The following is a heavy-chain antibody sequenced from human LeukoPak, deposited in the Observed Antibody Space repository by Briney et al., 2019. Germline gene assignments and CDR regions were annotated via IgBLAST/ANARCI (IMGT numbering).Heavy chain of an antibody. CDR1: GGSISSHY. D-gene: IGHD1-1*01. CDR3: AREVRTGYYFDY. J-gene: IGHJ4*02. V-gene: IGHV4-59*11. CDR2: IYYSGST. Sequence: SQTLSLTCAVSGGSISSHYRSWIRQPPGKGLEWIGYIYYSGSTNYNPSLKSRVTISVDTSKNQFSLKLSSVTAADTAVYYCAREVRTGYYFDYWGQGTLVTVSS.